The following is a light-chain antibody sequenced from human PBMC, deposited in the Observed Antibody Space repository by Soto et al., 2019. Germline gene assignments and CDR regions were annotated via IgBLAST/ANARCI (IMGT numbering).Light chain of an antibody. CDR1: SSDVGSYNL. CDR2: EGS. Sequence: QSALTQPASVSGSPGQSITISCTGTSSDVGSYNLVSWYQHHPGKAPKLMIYEGSRRPSGVSDRFSGSKSGNTASLTISGLQAEDEADYYCSSYTTIFTYVFGTGTKVTVL. J-gene: IGLJ1*01. V-gene: IGLV2-14*02. CDR3: SSYTTIFTYV.